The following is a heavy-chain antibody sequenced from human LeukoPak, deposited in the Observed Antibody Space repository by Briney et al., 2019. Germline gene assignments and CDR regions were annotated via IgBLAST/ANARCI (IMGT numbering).Heavy chain of an antibody. D-gene: IGHD2-2*01. J-gene: IGHJ5*02. Sequence: PSETLSLTCTVSGGSISSYYWSWIRQPPGKGLEWIGYIYYSGSTNYNPSLKSRVTTSVDTSKNQFSLKLSSVTAADTAVYYCARVYCSSTSCSEFDPWGQGTLVTVSS. V-gene: IGHV4-59*01. CDR2: IYYSGST. CDR1: GGSISSYY. CDR3: ARVYCSSTSCSEFDP.